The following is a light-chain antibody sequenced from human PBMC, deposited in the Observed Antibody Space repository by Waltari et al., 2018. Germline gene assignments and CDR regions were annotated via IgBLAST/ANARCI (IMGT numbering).Light chain of an antibody. V-gene: IGKV3-11*01. CDR3: QQRSNWPLT. CDR2: DAS. Sequence: EIVLTQSPATLSLSPGERATLSCRASQSVSSYLAWYQQKPGQAPRVLIYDASNRATGIPARFSGSGSGTDFTLTINSLEPEDFAVYYCQQRSNWPLTFGGGTKVEIK. CDR1: QSVSSY. J-gene: IGKJ4*01.